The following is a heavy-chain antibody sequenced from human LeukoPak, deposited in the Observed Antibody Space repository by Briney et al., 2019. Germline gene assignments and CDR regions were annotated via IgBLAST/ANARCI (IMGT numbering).Heavy chain of an antibody. D-gene: IGHD1-26*01. CDR1: GYTFTGYY. Sequence: VASVTVSCTASGYTFTGYYMHWVRQAPGQGLEWMGWINPNSGGTNYAQKFQGRVTMTRDTSISTAYMELSRLRSDDTAVYYCARAQKSGSYYGPLTYWGQGTLVTVSS. J-gene: IGHJ4*02. CDR3: ARAQKSGSYYGPLTY. CDR2: INPNSGGT. V-gene: IGHV1-2*02.